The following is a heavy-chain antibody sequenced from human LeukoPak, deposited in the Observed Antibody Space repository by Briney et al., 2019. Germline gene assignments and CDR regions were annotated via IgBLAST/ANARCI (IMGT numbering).Heavy chain of an antibody. CDR3: ARVSRYYQSSRHFDY. J-gene: IGHJ4*02. D-gene: IGHD3-9*01. V-gene: IGHV4-38-2*02. CDR1: GYSISSAYF. CDR2: INHSGTT. Sequence: SETLSLTCTVSGYSISSAYFWGWIRQPPGKGLEWIGSINHSGTTYYNPSLKSRVTISVDTSNNHFTLKLSSVTAADTAVYYCARVSRYYQSSRHFDYWGQGILVTVSA.